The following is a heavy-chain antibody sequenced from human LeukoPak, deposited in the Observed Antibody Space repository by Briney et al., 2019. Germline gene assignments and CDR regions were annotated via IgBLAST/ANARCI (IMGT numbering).Heavy chain of an antibody. CDR1: GGSISSYY. Sequence: SETLSLTCTVSGGSISSYYWSWIRQPAGKGLEWIGRIYTSGSTNYNPSLKSRVTMSVDTSKNQFSLKLSSVTAADTAVYYCASTSKYGSGSYYGYYYYYMDVWGKGTTVTISS. D-gene: IGHD3-10*01. J-gene: IGHJ6*03. CDR2: IYTSGST. CDR3: ASTSKYGSGSYYGYYYYYMDV. V-gene: IGHV4-4*07.